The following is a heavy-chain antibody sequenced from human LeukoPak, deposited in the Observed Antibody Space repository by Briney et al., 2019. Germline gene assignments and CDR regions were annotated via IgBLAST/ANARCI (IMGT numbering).Heavy chain of an antibody. CDR3: ARLSYGTYSDY. CDR2: TNRDGSEK. D-gene: IGHD5-18*01. Sequence: GGSLRLSCAASEFTFTNFWMSWVRQAPGKGLEWVANTNRDGSEKYYVDSVKGRVTISRDNAMNFLYLQLNSLRVDDTAVYYCARLSYGTYSDYWGQGTLVTVSS. J-gene: IGHJ4*02. V-gene: IGHV3-7*01. CDR1: EFTFTNFW.